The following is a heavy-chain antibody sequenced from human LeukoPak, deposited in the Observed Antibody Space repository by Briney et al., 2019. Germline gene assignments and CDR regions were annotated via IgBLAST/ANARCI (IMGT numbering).Heavy chain of an antibody. CDR1: GFTFSSYW. V-gene: IGHV3-74*01. J-gene: IGHJ2*01. Sequence: GGSLRLSCAASGFTFSSYWMHWVRQAPGKGLAWVSRINTDGSSTSYADSVRGRFTISRDNAKNTLYLPMNSLRAEDTAVYYCARDTSGDVDYDYVWGSYRYWYFDLWGRGTLVTVSS. CDR2: INTDGSST. CDR3: ARDTSGDVDYDYVWGSYRYWYFDL. D-gene: IGHD3-16*02.